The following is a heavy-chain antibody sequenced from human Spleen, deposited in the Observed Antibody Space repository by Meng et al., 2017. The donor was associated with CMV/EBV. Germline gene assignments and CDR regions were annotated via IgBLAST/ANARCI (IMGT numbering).Heavy chain of an antibody. CDR2: TYWNDDK. V-gene: IGHV2-5*01. D-gene: IGHD3-3*01. Sequence: SGVGLGRLHQHPGKDLESRALTYWNDDKRYSPSLKSRLTITKDTSKNQVVLTMTNMDPVHTVTYSCAHTNRITILGVVSKREDWFDPWGQGTLVTVSS. CDR3: AHTNRITILGVVSKREDWFDP. J-gene: IGHJ5*02. CDR1: SGVG.